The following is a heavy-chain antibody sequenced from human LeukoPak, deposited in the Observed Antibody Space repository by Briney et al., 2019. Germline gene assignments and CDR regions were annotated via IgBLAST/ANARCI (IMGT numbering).Heavy chain of an antibody. Sequence: ASVKVSCKASGYTFTSYGISWVRQAPGQGLEWMGWINPNSGGTNYAQKFQGRVTMTRDTSISTAYMELSRLRSDDTAVYYCARAGGYYGSGSYYNWFDPWGQGTLVTVSS. J-gene: IGHJ5*02. V-gene: IGHV1-2*02. CDR1: GYTFTSYG. D-gene: IGHD3-10*01. CDR3: ARAGGYYGSGSYYNWFDP. CDR2: INPNSGGT.